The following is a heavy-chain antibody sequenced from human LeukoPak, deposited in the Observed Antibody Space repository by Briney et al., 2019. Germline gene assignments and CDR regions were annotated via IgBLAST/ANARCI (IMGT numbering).Heavy chain of an antibody. CDR1: GFTFSSYE. V-gene: IGHV3-48*03. D-gene: IGHD3-3*01. Sequence: GGSLRLSCAASGFTFSSYEMNWVRQAPGKGLEWVSYLSSSGSTIYYADSVKGRFTISRDNAKNSLYLQMNSLRAEDTAVYYCASSPTRDFWSGYYTSFWDYWGQGTLVTVSS. CDR3: ASSPTRDFWSGYYTSFWDY. J-gene: IGHJ4*02. CDR2: LSSSGSTI.